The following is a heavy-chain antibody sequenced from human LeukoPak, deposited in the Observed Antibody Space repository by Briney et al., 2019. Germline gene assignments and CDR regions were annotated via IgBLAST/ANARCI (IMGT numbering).Heavy chain of an antibody. J-gene: IGHJ4*02. Sequence: GGSLRLSCSASGFTFSSYVMQWVRQAPGKGLEYVSAIRGNGGNTYYADSAKGRFTISRDNYKNTLYLQMSSLRPEDTAVYYCVKSPPPWADSSSYQMDYWGQGTLVTVSS. CDR3: VKSPPPWADSSSYQMDY. D-gene: IGHD6-13*01. CDR1: GFTFSSYV. CDR2: IRGNGGNT. V-gene: IGHV3-64D*06.